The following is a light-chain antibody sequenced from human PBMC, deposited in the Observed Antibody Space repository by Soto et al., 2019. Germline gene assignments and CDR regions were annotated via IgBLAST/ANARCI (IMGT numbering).Light chain of an antibody. CDR2: GAS. CDR3: QQYAFSPWT. Sequence: EIVLTQSPGPLSFSPGERATLSCTASESVSSTYLAWYQQRPGQAPRLLIFGASVRATGIPDRFSGSGSGTDFTLSISRLEPEDLAVYYCQQYAFSPWTFGQGTKIDIK. CDR1: ESVSSTY. V-gene: IGKV3-20*01. J-gene: IGKJ1*01.